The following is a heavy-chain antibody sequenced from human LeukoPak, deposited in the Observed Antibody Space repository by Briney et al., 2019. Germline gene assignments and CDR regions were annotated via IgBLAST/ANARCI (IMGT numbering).Heavy chain of an antibody. CDR2: IKSKTDGGTT. V-gene: IGHV3-15*01. CDR1: GFTFSNAW. Sequence: GGSLRLSCAASGFTFSNAWMSWVRQAPGKGLEWVGRIKSKTDGGTTDYAAPVKGGFTISGDDSKNTLYLQMNSLKTEDTAVYYCTTQGYCSSTSCYINDYWGQGTLVTVSS. J-gene: IGHJ4*02. CDR3: TTQGYCSSTSCYINDY. D-gene: IGHD2-2*02.